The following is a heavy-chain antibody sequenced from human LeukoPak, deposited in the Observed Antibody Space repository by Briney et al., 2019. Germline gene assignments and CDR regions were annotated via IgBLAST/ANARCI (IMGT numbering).Heavy chain of an antibody. J-gene: IGHJ4*02. D-gene: IGHD6-19*01. V-gene: IGHV3-9*01. CDR3: ARDAYSSGSGDFDY. Sequence: GGSLRLSCAASGFTFDDYAMHWVRQAPGKGLEWVSGISWNSGSIGYADSVKGRFTISRDNAKNSLYLQMNSLRAEDTAVYYCARDAYSSGSGDFDYWGQGTLVTVSS. CDR2: ISWNSGSI. CDR1: GFTFDDYA.